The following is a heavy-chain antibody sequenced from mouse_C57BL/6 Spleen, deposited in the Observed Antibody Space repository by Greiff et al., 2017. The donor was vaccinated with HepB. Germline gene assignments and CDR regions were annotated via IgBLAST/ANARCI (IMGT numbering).Heavy chain of an antibody. CDR1: GYTFTSYG. Sequence: VQLQQSGAELARPGASVKLSCKASGYTFTSYGISWVKQRTGQGLEWIGEIYPRSGNTYYNEKFKGKATLTADKSSSTAYMELRSLTSEDSAVYFCAVDSSGYRAAYWGQGTLVTVSA. J-gene: IGHJ3*01. CDR3: AVDSSGYRAAY. D-gene: IGHD3-2*02. CDR2: IYPRSGNT. V-gene: IGHV1-81*01.